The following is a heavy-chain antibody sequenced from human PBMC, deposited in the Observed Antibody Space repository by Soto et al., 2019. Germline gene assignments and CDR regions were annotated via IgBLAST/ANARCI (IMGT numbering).Heavy chain of an antibody. J-gene: IGHJ4*02. V-gene: IGHV3-21*01. D-gene: IGHD5-12*01. CDR1: GFTFSSYS. Sequence: GGSLRLSCAASGFTFSSYSMNWVRQAPGKGLEWVSSISSSSSYIYYADSVKGRFTISRDNAKNSLYLQMNSLRAEDTAVYYGARDLYSGYDYTGPLDYWGQGTLVTVSS. CDR2: ISSSSSYI. CDR3: ARDLYSGYDYTGPLDY.